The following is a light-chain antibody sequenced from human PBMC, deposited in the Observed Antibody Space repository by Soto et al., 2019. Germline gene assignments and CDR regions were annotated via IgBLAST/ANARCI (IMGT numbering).Light chain of an antibody. CDR3: SSYSISTAYL. CDR2: EVS. Sequence: QSVLTQPASVSGSPGQSITISCTGTSGDIGAYDYVSWYQLHPGKAPKLMVFEVSNRPSGVSYRFSGSKSGNTASLTISGLQAEDEADYFCSSYSISTAYLFGTGTKVTVL. CDR1: SGDIGAYDY. V-gene: IGLV2-14*01. J-gene: IGLJ1*01.